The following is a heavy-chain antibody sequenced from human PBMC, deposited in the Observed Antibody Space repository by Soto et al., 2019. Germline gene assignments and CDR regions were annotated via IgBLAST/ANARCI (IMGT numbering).Heavy chain of an antibody. V-gene: IGHV1-8*01. CDR2: TNPKSGYT. J-gene: IGHJ4*02. CDR3: ARTDGDLDY. D-gene: IGHD4-17*01. Sequence: QVQLVQSGAEVKKPGASVKVSCKASGYTFTRYDINWVRQAPGQGLEWMGWTNPKSGYTGSAQKFQGRITMTRDSSISTAYMELNRLRSEDTAVYYCARTDGDLDYWGQGTLVTVSS. CDR1: GYTFTRYD.